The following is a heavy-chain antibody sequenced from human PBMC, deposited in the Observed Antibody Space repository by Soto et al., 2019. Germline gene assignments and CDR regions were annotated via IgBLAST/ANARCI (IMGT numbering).Heavy chain of an antibody. CDR3: ARHPLQSLYVWGSYRTDAFDI. D-gene: IGHD3-16*02. CDR2: IDPSDSYT. V-gene: IGHV5-10-1*01. Sequence: PGESLQISCKGSGYSFTSYWISWVRQMPGKGLEWMGRIDPSDSYTNYSPSFQGHVTISADKSISTAYLQWSSLKASDTAMYYCARHPLQSLYVWGSYRTDAFDIWGQGTMVTVS. CDR1: GYSFTSYW. J-gene: IGHJ3*02.